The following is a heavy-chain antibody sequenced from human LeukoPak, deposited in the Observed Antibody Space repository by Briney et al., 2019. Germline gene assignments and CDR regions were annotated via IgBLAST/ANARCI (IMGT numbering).Heavy chain of an antibody. CDR3: ARVVVVPAAIPILEYYYYGMDV. CDR2: INHSGST. J-gene: IGHJ6*02. Sequence: SETLSLTCAVYGGSVSGYYWSWIRQPPGKGLECIGEINHSGSTNYNPSLKSRVTISVDTSKNQFSLKLSSVTAADTAVYYCARVVVVPAAIPILEYYYYGMDVWGQATTVTVSS. V-gene: IGHV4-34*01. D-gene: IGHD2-2*01. CDR1: GGSVSGYY.